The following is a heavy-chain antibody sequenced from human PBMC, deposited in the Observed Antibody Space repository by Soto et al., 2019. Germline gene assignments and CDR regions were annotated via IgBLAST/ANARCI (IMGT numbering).Heavy chain of an antibody. CDR1: GGSVSSNSAA. CDR2: TYYRSKWYN. Sequence: SQALSLTCVISGGSVSSNSAAWNWIRQSPSRGLEWLGRTYYRSKWYNDYAVSVKSRITINPDTSKNQFSLQLNSVTPEDTAVYYCAKGREEDYGTWFDPWGQGTLVTVSS. V-gene: IGHV6-1*01. J-gene: IGHJ5*02. CDR3: AKGREEDYGTWFDP. D-gene: IGHD4-17*01.